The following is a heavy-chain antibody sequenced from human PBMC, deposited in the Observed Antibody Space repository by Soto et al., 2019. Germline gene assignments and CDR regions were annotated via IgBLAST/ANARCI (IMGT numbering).Heavy chain of an antibody. V-gene: IGHV1-18*01. CDR2: ISVYNGNT. CDR3: ARVYDFWSGYQTPFDY. Sequence: QVQLVQSGAEVKKPGALVKVSCKASGYTFTSYGISWVRQAPGQGLEWMGWISVYNGNTNYAQKLQGRVTMTTDTSTSTAYMELRSLRSDDTAVYYCARVYDFWSGYQTPFDYWGQGTLVTVSS. CDR1: GYTFTSYG. D-gene: IGHD3-3*01. J-gene: IGHJ4*02.